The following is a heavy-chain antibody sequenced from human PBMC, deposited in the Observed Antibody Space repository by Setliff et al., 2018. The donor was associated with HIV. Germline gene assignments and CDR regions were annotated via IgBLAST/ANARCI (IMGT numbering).Heavy chain of an antibody. CDR2: INHSGST. V-gene: IGHV4-34*01. Sequence: SENLSLTCAVYGGSFSGYYWSWIRQPPEKGLEWIGEINHSGSTNYNPSLKSRVTISVDTSKNQFSLKLSSVTAADTAVYYCARQDYYYDSSGYYRWWEPFSWYFDLWGRGTLVTVSS. CDR3: ARQDYYYDSSGYYRWWEPFSWYFDL. D-gene: IGHD3-22*01. CDR1: GGSFSGYY. J-gene: IGHJ2*01.